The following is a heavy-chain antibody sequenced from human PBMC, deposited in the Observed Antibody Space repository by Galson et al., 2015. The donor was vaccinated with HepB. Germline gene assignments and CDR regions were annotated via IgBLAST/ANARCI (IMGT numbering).Heavy chain of an antibody. D-gene: IGHD6-13*01. Sequence: SLRLSCAASGFSFSSYGMHWVRQAPGKGLEWVAFISFDGSVKYYADSVKGRFTISRDTSKNMVYLQMISLRAEDTAVYYCAKDLQQLVPGYWGQGTLVTVSS. V-gene: IGHV3-30*18. J-gene: IGHJ4*02. CDR3: AKDLQQLVPGY. CDR2: ISFDGSVK. CDR1: GFSFSSYG.